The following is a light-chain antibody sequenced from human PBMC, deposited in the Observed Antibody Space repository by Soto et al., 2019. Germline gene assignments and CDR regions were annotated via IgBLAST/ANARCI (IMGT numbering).Light chain of an antibody. CDR3: QSYDSSLSGSV. CDR1: TSNIGARYD. V-gene: IGLV1-40*01. J-gene: IGLJ2*01. Sequence: QSVLPQPPSVSGAPGQRVTISCTGSTSNIGARYDVHWYQQLPGTAPKLLIYANSNRPSGVPDRFSGSKSGTSASLAITGLQAEDEADYYCQSYDSSLSGSVFGGGTKLTVL. CDR2: ANS.